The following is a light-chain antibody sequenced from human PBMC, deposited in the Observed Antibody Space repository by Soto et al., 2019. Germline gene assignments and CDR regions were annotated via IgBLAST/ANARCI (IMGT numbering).Light chain of an antibody. CDR3: QQYNNWPPLT. Sequence: EIVMTQSPATLSVSPGERATLSCRASQSINSNLAWYQQKPGQAPRLLIYAASTRATGVPARFSGSGSGTDFTLTIGSLQSADFAVYYCQQYNNWPPLTFGGGTKVEIK. CDR1: QSINSN. CDR2: AAS. J-gene: IGKJ4*01. V-gene: IGKV3D-15*01.